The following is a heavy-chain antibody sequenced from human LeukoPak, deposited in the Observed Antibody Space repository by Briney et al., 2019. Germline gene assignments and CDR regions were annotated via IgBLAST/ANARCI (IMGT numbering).Heavy chain of an antibody. CDR3: ARHYYDSSGYYYFSDY. V-gene: IGHV3-33*08. CDR1: GFTFSDYE. Sequence: GGSLRLSCTASGFTFSDYEMNWVRQAPGKGLEWVAVIWFDGSNKYYADSVKGRFTIYRDNAKNSLYLQMNSLRAEDTAVYYCARHYYDSSGYYYFSDYWGQGTLVTVSS. J-gene: IGHJ4*02. CDR2: IWFDGSNK. D-gene: IGHD3-22*01.